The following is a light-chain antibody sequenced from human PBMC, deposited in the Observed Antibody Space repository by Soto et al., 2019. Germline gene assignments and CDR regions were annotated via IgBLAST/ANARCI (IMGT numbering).Light chain of an antibody. CDR3: QHYNSYSEA. CDR2: DAS. J-gene: IGKJ1*01. CDR1: QSISSW. Sequence: DIQMTQSPSTLSASVGDRVTITCRASQSISSWLAWYQQKPGKAPKLLIYDASSLESGVPSRFSGSGSGTESTLTISSPQPDDFATYYCQHYNSYSEAFGQGTKVDIK. V-gene: IGKV1-5*01.